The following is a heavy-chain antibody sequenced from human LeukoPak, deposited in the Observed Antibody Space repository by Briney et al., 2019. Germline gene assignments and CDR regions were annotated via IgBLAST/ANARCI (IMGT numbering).Heavy chain of an antibody. J-gene: IGHJ5*02. CDR3: ARDLIGSYPPGRWFDP. Sequence: SETLSLTCTVSGGSISSYYWSWIRQPPGKGLEWIGYIYYSGSTNYNPSLKSRVTISVDTSKNQFSLKLSSVTAADTAVYYCARDLIGSYPPGRWFDPWGQGTLVTASS. CDR2: IYYSGST. V-gene: IGHV4-59*01. CDR1: GGSISSYY. D-gene: IGHD1-26*01.